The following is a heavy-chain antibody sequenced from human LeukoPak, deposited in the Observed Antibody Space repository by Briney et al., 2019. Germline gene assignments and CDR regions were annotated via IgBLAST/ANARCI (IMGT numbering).Heavy chain of an antibody. CDR3: AKDVGGATPYDY. CDR2: ISGSGGST. V-gene: IGHV3-23*01. D-gene: IGHD1-26*01. CDR1: GFTFSSYA. Sequence: SGGSLRLSCAASGFTFSSYAMSWVRQAPGKGLEWVSAISGSGGSTYYADSVKGRFTISRDNSKNTLYLQINSLRAEDTAVYCCAKDVGGATPYDYWGQGTLVTVSS. J-gene: IGHJ4*02.